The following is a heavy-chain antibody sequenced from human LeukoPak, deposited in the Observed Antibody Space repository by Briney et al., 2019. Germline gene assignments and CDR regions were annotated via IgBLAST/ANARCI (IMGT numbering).Heavy chain of an antibody. CDR3: ARHFRRWIRGPAGYFDY. Sequence: SETLSLTCTVSGGSISSYYWSWIRQPPGKGLEWIGYIYYSGSTNYNPSLKSRVTISVDTSKNQFSLKLSSVTAADTAVYYCARHFRRWIRGPAGYFDYWGQGTLVTVSS. CDR1: GGSISSYY. V-gene: IGHV4-59*08. CDR2: IYYSGST. J-gene: IGHJ4*02. D-gene: IGHD5-12*01.